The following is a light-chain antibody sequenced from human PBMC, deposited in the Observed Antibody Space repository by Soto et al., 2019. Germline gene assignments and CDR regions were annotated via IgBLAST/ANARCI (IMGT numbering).Light chain of an antibody. CDR3: AAWDDSLNGVV. J-gene: IGLJ2*01. CDR2: SNN. V-gene: IGLV1-44*01. CDR1: SSNIGSNT. Sequence: QSVLTQPPSASGTPGQRVTLSCSGSSSNIGSNTVNWYQQLPGTAPKLHINSNNQRPSGVPDRFSGSKSGTSASLAISGLQSEDEADYYCAAWDDSLNGVVFGGGTKLTVL.